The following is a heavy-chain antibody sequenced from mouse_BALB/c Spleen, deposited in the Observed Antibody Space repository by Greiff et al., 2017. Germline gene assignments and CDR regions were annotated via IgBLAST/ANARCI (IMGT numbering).Heavy chain of an antibody. D-gene: IGHD1-1*01. CDR1: GFTFSSFG. CDR2: ISSGSSTI. V-gene: IGHV5-17*02. CDR3: ARSPYYYGSSYWDYAMDY. J-gene: IGHJ4*01. Sequence: EVMLVESGGGLVQPGGSRKLSCAASGFTFSSFGMHWVRQAPEKGLEWVAYISSGSSTIYYADTVKGRFTISRDNPKNTLFLQMTSLRSEDTAMYYCARSPYYYGSSYWDYAMDYWGQGTSVTVSS.